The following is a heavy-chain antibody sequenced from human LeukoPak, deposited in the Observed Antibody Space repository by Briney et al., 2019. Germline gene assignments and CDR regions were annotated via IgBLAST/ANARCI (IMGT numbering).Heavy chain of an antibody. CDR1: GYTFTGYY. J-gene: IGHJ2*01. CDR2: INPNSGGT. D-gene: IGHD3-3*01. V-gene: IGHV1-2*02. CDR3: ARGPLLNYDFWSGYLGYFDL. Sequence: ASVKVSCKASGYTFTGYYMHWVRQAPGQGLEWMGWINPNSGGTNYAQKFQGRVTMTRDTSISTAYMELSRLRSDDTAVYYCARGPLLNYDFWSGYLGYFDLWGRGTLVTVSS.